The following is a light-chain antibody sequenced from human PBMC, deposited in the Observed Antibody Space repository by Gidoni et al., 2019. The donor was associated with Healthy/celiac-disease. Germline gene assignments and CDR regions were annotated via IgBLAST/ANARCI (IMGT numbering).Light chain of an antibody. Sequence: QSVLTQPPSVSGSPGQRVTISCTGSSSNIGAGYDVHWYQQLPGTAPQLLIDGNRNRPSGVPDRFSGSKSGTSASLAITGLQAEDEADYYCQSYDSSLSGSEVFGGGTKLTVL. CDR2: GNR. J-gene: IGLJ2*01. CDR3: QSYDSSLSGSEV. CDR1: SSNIGAGYD. V-gene: IGLV1-40*01.